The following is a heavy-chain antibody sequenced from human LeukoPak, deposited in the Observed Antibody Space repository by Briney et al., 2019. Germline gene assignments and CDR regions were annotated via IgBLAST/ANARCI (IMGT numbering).Heavy chain of an antibody. CDR1: GYTFSSYD. Sequence: GASVKVSCKASGYTFSSYDISWVRQAPGQGLEWMGWTSAFNGNTNYAQKLQGRVTMTTDTSTSTAYMELRSLRSDDTAVYYCARAPGLWGFGPFDYWGQGTLVTVSS. J-gene: IGHJ4*02. V-gene: IGHV1-18*01. CDR2: TSAFNGNT. CDR3: ARAPGLWGFGPFDY. D-gene: IGHD3-16*01.